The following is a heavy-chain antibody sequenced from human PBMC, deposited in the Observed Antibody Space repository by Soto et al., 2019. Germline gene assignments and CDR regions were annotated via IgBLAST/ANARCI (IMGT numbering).Heavy chain of an antibody. CDR3: AKASGYCNSDSCSRIIYYYYGMDV. D-gene: IGHD2-2*01. V-gene: IGHV3-30*18. CDR1: GFTFSSYA. CDR2: ISYDGGDK. Sequence: LRLSCAASGFTFSSYAMHWVRQAPGKGLEWVAVISYDGGDKYYADSVKGRFTISRDNSKNTLYLQMNSLRAEDTAVYFCAKASGYCNSDSCSRIIYYYYGMDVWGQGTTVTVYS. J-gene: IGHJ6*02.